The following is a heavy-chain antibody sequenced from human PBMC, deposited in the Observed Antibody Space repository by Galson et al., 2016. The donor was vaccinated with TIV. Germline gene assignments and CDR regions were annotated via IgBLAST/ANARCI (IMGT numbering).Heavy chain of an antibody. CDR2: IKSKAAGGAT. V-gene: IGHV3-15*05. J-gene: IGHJ4*02. CDR3: VRDRPSEDYYGD. Sequence: SLRLSCAASGFTFSDAWMTWVRQAPGKGLEWVGRIKSKAAGGATDYGAPVKGRFTISRDDSGSTLYLQMNSLKTEDTALYFCVRDRPSEDYYGDWGQGALVTVS. CDR1: GFTFSDAW. D-gene: IGHD2-15*01.